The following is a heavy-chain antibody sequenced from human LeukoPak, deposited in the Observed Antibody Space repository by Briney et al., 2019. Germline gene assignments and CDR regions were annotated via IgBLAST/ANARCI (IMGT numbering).Heavy chain of an antibody. Sequence: GGSLRLSCAASGFTFSSYSMNWVRQAPGKGLEWVSSISSSSSYIYYADSVKGRFTISRDNAKNSLYLQMNSLRAEDTAVYYCARGLTVTTVVNDAFDIWGQGTMVTVSS. CDR3: ARGLTVTTVVNDAFDI. V-gene: IGHV3-21*01. D-gene: IGHD4-23*01. CDR2: ISSSSSYI. CDR1: GFTFSSYS. J-gene: IGHJ3*02.